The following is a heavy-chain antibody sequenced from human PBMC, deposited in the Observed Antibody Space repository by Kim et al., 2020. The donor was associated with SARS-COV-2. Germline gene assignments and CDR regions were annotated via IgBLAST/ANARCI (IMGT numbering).Heavy chain of an antibody. J-gene: IGHJ4*02. D-gene: IGHD1-26*01. Sequence: ADSVKGRFTISRDNSKNTLYLQMNSLRAEDTAVYYCATEPFHGSWDPSRYWGQGTLVTVSS. V-gene: IGHV3-23*01. CDR3: ATEPFHGSWDPSRY.